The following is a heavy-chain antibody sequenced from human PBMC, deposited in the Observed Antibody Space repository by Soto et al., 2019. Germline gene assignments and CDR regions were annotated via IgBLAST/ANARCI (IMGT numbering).Heavy chain of an antibody. V-gene: IGHV3-11*05. CDR2: ISSSSSYT. D-gene: IGHD2-2*02. CDR1: GFTFSDYY. CDR3: ARDHTLVVPAAIWDY. Sequence: PGGSLRLSCAASGFTFSDYYMSWIRQAPGKGLEWVSYISSSSSYTNYADSVKGRFTISRDNAKNSLYLQMNSLRAEDTAVYYCARDHTLVVPAAIWDYWGQGTLVTVSS. J-gene: IGHJ4*02.